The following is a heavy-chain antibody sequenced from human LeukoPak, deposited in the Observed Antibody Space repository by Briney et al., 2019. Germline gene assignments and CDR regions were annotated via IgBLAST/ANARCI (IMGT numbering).Heavy chain of an antibody. Sequence: PSETLSLTCTVSGGSISSYYWSWIRQPAGKGLEWIGRIYTSGGTNYNPFLKSRVTMSVDTSKNQFSLKLSSVTAADTAVYYCAREVVATYYYGMDVWGQGTTVTVSS. CDR1: GGSISSYY. V-gene: IGHV4-4*07. D-gene: IGHD5-12*01. J-gene: IGHJ6*02. CDR2: IYTSGGT. CDR3: AREVVATYYYGMDV.